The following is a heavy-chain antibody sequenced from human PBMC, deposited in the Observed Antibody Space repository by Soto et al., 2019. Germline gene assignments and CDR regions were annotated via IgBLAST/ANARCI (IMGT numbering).Heavy chain of an antibody. CDR2: ISSSSSST. Sequence: GGALRVSCVASGFIFRDFYMSWIRQVPGKGLEWLSKISSSSSSTDYADSVKGRFTISRDNAKNSLYLQMSSLRAEDTAVYYCARDRGGGSIFGGHYGMDVWGQGTTFTVSS. CDR3: ARDRGGGSIFGGHYGMDV. J-gene: IGHJ6*02. V-gene: IGHV3-11*06. D-gene: IGHD3-3*01. CDR1: GFIFRDFY.